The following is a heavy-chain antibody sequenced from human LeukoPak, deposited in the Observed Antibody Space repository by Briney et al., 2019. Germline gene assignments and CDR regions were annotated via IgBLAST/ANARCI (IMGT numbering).Heavy chain of an antibody. CDR2: ISGSGGST. V-gene: IGHV3-23*01. CDR3: AKTYPETRPYYYYYMDV. D-gene: IGHD3-16*01. CDR1: GFTFSSYA. J-gene: IGHJ6*03. Sequence: GGSLRLSCSASGFTFSSYAMHWVRQAPGKGLEWVSAISGSGGSTYYADSVEGRFTISRDNSKNTLYLQMNSLRAEDTAVYHCAKTYPETRPYYYYYMDVWGKGTTVTVSS.